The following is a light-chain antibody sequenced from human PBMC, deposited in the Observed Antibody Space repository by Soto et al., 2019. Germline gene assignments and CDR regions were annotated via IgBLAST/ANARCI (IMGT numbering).Light chain of an antibody. CDR2: GAY. V-gene: IGKV3-15*01. CDR1: QSVSSSY. Sequence: EILLTQSPGTVSLSPGSRSTLSWMASQSVSSSYLAWYQQKPGQDHRLLIYGAYTRATGIQDRFSGRGSGTEFTLTISSLQSEDFAVYYCKQYNNWHRTFGKVPKVDIK. J-gene: IGKJ1*01. CDR3: KQYNNWHRT.